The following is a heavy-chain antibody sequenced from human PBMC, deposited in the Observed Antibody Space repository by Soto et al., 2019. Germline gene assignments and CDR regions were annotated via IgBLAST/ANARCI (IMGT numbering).Heavy chain of an antibody. V-gene: IGHV4-59*08. D-gene: IGHD2-21*01. CDR3: AKVGMWGAFDI. Sequence: SETLSLTCTVSGGSISSYYWSWIRQPPGKGLEWIGYIYYSGSTNYNPSLKSRVTISVDTSKNQFSLKLSSVTAADTAVYYCAKVGMWGAFDIWGQGTMVTVSS. J-gene: IGHJ3*02. CDR1: GGSISSYY. CDR2: IYYSGST.